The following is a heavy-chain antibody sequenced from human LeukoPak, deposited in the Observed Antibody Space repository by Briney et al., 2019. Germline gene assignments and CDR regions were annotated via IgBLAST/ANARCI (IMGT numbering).Heavy chain of an antibody. CDR2: IIPIFGTA. V-gene: IGHV1-69*13. J-gene: IGHJ6*02. CDR3: ARDQTIGTEYYYYGMDV. D-gene: IGHD1-1*01. Sequence: GASVKVSCKASGGTFSSYAISWVRQAPGQGLEWMGGIIPIFGTANYAQKFQGRVTITADESTSTAYMELSSLRSEDTAVYYCARDQTIGTEYYYYGMDVWGQGTTVTVSS. CDR1: GGTFSSYA.